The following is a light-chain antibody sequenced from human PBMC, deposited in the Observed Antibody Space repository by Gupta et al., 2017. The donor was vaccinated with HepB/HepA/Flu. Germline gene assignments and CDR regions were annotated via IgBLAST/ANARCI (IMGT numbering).Light chain of an antibody. Sequence: ELLLTQPPATLSLSPRERATLSCRASQSVSSYLAWYQQKPGQAPRLLIYDAPNRATGIPARFSGSGSGTDFTLTISSLEPEDFAVYYCQQRSNWLWTFGQGTKVEIK. CDR2: DAP. CDR3: QQRSNWLWT. CDR1: QSVSSY. V-gene: IGKV3-11*01. J-gene: IGKJ1*01.